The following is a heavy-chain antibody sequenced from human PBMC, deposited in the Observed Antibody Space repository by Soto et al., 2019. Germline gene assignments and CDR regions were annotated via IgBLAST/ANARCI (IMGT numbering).Heavy chain of an antibody. J-gene: IGHJ4*02. CDR3: ARIPHYSDSYYMDS. CDR2: INWDNNE. Sequence: SGPTLVNPTQTLTLTWTFSGFSLSTLGTCVAWIRQPPGKALEWLALINWDNNEYYSTSLKTRLTISRDTSKNQVVLTMTNVDPVDTATYFCARIPHYSDSYYMDSWGQGTLFTLAS. CDR1: GFSLSTLGTC. V-gene: IGHV2-70*01. D-gene: IGHD2-21*01.